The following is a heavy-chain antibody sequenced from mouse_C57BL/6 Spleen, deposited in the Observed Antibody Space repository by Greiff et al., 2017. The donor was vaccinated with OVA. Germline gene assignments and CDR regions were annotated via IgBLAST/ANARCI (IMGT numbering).Heavy chain of an antibody. V-gene: IGHV1-26*01. J-gene: IGHJ2*01. Sequence: VQLQQSGPELVKPGASVKISCKASGYTFTDYYMNWVKQSHGKSLEWIGDINPNNGGTSYNQKFKGKATLTVDKSSSTAYMELRSLTSEDSAVYYCARGYGSRGPPLDYWGQGTTLTVSS. CDR2: INPNNGGT. CDR1: GYTFTDYY. D-gene: IGHD1-1*01. CDR3: ARGYGSRGPPLDY.